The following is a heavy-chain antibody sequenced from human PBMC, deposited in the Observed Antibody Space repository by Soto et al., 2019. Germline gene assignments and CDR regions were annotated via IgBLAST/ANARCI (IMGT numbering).Heavy chain of an antibody. J-gene: IGHJ5*02. D-gene: IGHD3-10*01. CDR2: TYHRSKWYN. Sequence: SQTLSLTCAISGDSVSSNSAAWNWIRQSPSRGLEWLGRTYHRSKWYNDYAVSVKSRITINPDTSKNQFSLQLNSVTPEDTAVYLCSSAWVPGVVAVSGSWLDVWGQGTMVTVSS. CDR1: GDSVSSNSAA. V-gene: IGHV6-1*01. CDR3: SSAWVPGVVAVSGSWLDV.